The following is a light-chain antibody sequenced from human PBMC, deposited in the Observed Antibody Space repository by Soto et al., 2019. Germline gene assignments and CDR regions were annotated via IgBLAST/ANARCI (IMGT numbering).Light chain of an antibody. CDR1: QSVLYSSNNKNY. Sequence: DIVMTQSPDSLAVSLGERATINCKSSQSVLYSSNNKNYLAWYQQKPGQPPKLLIYWASTRESGVPDRFSGSATGTDFALTISSPQAEDVAVYYCQQYYSPPLMFGHGTKVEIK. V-gene: IGKV4-1*01. CDR2: WAS. J-gene: IGKJ1*01. CDR3: QQYYSPPLM.